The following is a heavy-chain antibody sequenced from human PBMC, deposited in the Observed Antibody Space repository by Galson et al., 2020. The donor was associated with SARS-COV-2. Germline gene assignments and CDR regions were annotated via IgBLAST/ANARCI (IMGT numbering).Heavy chain of an antibody. Sequence: GESLKISCAASGFTFSSYGMHWVRQAPGKGLEWVAVIWYDGSNKYYADSVKGRFTSSRDNSKNTLYLQMNSLRAEDTAVYYCARDFGLIAAAVENDAFDIWGQGTMVTVSS. CDR1: GFTFSSYG. CDR3: ARDFGLIAAAVENDAFDI. V-gene: IGHV3-33*01. CDR2: IWYDGSNK. D-gene: IGHD6-13*01. J-gene: IGHJ3*02.